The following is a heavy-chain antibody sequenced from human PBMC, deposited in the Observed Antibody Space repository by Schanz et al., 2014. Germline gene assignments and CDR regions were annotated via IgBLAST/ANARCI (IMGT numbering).Heavy chain of an antibody. J-gene: IGHJ6*02. CDR2: IRYDGSSK. CDR3: AKALKPYIASRNGLDV. Sequence: QVQLVESGGGVVQPGGSLRLSCAASGFTFSSYSMHWVRQAPGKGLEWVAFIRYDGSSKYYADSVRGRFTISRDNSKNTLYLQMNSLRVEDTAVYYCAKALKPYIASRNGLDVWGHGTTVTVSS. D-gene: IGHD3-16*01. CDR1: GFTFSSYS. V-gene: IGHV3-30*02.